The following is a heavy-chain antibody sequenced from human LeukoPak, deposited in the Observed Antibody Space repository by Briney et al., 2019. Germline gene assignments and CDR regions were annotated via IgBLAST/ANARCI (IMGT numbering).Heavy chain of an antibody. J-gene: IGHJ5*02. CDR3: ARGRRYSSGRRGNYNWFDP. CDR2: INHSGST. CDR1: GGSFSGYY. Sequence: SETLSLTCAVYGGSFSGYYWSWIRQPPGKGLEWIGEINHSGSTNYNPSLKSRVTISVDTSKNQFSLKLSSVTAADTAVYYCARGRRYSSGRRGNYNWFDPWGQGTLVTVSS. V-gene: IGHV4-34*01. D-gene: IGHD6-19*01.